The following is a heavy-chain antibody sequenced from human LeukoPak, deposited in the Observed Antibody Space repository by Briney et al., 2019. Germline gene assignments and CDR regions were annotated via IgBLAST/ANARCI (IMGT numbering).Heavy chain of an antibody. J-gene: IGHJ4*02. V-gene: IGHV3-30*04. Sequence: GGSLRLSCAASGFTFSSYAMHWVRQAPGKGLEWVAVISYDGSNKYYADSVKGRFTISRDNSKNTVYLQMNSLRADDTAVYYCAKLGGYYDNSASRYFDYWGQGTPVTVSS. D-gene: IGHD3-22*01. CDR3: AKLGGYYDNSASRYFDY. CDR2: ISYDGSNK. CDR1: GFTFSSYA.